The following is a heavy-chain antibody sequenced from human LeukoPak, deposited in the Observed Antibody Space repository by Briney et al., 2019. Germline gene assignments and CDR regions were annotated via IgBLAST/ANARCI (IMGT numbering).Heavy chain of an antibody. CDR3: AARTYYYGSGTDDYYYGMDV. Sequence: SETLSLTCTVSGGSISSYYWSWIRQPAGKGLEWIGRIYTSGSTNYNPSLKSRVTMSVDTSKNQFSLKLSSVTAADTAVYYCAARTYYYGSGTDDYYYGMDVWGQGTTVTVSS. CDR1: GGSISSYY. D-gene: IGHD3-10*01. J-gene: IGHJ6*02. CDR2: IYTSGST. V-gene: IGHV4-4*07.